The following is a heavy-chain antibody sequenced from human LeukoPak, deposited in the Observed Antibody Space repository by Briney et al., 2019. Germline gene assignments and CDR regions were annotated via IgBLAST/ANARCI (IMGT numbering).Heavy chain of an antibody. Sequence: GGSLRLSCAASGFTFSSYSMNWVRQAPGKGLEWVSSISSSSSYIYYADSVKGRFTISRDNSKNTLCLQMNSLRAEDTAVYYCAKEIWPTVTTPGHTHFDYWGQGTLVTVSS. CDR2: ISSSSSYI. D-gene: IGHD4-17*01. J-gene: IGHJ4*02. CDR1: GFTFSSYS. CDR3: AKEIWPTVTTPGHTHFDY. V-gene: IGHV3-21*01.